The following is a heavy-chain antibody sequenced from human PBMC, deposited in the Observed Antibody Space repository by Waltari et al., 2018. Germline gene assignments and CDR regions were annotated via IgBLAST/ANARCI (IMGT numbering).Heavy chain of an antibody. D-gene: IGHD2-21*02. Sequence: QLQLQESGPGLVKPSETLSLTCTVSGGSINRSSYYWGWIRQPPGKGLEWIGSIYYSWSTYYNPSLKSRVTISVDTSKNQFSLKLRSVTAADTAVYYCARAGFCGGDCYSGINYWGQGTPVTVSS. V-gene: IGHV4-39*07. CDR3: ARAGFCGGDCYSGINY. CDR2: IYYSWST. J-gene: IGHJ4*02. CDR1: GGSINRSSYY.